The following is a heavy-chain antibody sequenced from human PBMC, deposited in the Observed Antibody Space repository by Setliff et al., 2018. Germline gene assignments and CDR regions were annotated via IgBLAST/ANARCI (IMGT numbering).Heavy chain of an antibody. Sequence: SETLSLPCTVSRGPINSHYWSWIRQPAGKGLEWIGRIYADGSTNYNPSLKSRVTMSIDTSKNQFFLEVRSVTAADTAVYYCARDRGSNNSPEDFDYWGLGTLVTVSS. J-gene: IGHJ4*02. CDR3: ARDRGSNNSPEDFDY. CDR2: IYADGST. CDR1: RGPINSHY. D-gene: IGHD1-20*01. V-gene: IGHV4-4*07.